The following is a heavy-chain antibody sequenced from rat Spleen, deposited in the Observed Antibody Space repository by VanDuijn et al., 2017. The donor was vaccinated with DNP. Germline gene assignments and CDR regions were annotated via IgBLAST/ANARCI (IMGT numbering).Heavy chain of an antibody. V-gene: IGHV5-7*01. CDR3: VRWNSGHFDY. D-gene: IGHD4-3*01. J-gene: IGHJ2*01. Sequence: EVQLVESGGDLVQPGRSLKLSCAASGFTFSDYNMAWVRQAPRKGLEWVATISYDGSSTNYRDSVKGRFTISRENAKNTLYLQMNSLRSEDMATYYCVRWNSGHFDYWGQGVMVPVSS. CDR1: GFTFSDYN. CDR2: ISYDGSST.